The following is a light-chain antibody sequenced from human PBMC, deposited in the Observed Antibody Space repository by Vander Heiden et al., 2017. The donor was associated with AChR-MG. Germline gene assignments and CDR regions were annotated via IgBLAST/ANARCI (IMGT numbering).Light chain of an antibody. V-gene: IGKV2-29*02. J-gene: IGKJ1*01. Sequence: DIVLTQTPLSLSVTLGQPAAISCKSSQNLLHSDGTTYFYWYLQKPGQSPQLLSYEVSKRFSGVPERFSGSGSGTDFTLTISRVEPEDAGVYVCLQGMHLPPLTFGQGTKVEI. CDR3: LQGMHLPPLT. CDR2: EVS. CDR1: QNLLHSDGTTY.